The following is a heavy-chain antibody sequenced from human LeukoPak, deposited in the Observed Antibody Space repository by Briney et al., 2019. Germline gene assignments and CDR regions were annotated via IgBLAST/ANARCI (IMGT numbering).Heavy chain of an antibody. CDR1: GGSISGYY. V-gene: IGHV4-59*08. CDR2: VFYSGNT. D-gene: IGHD2-15*01. Sequence: KPSETLSLTCTVSGGSISGYYYNWLRQPPGKGLEWIGYVFYSGNTNYTPSLKSRLTISVDTSKNQVSLNLNSVTAADTAVYYCARGCSFGNFVYAFDIWGQGTTVTVSS. J-gene: IGHJ3*02. CDR3: ARGCSFGNFVYAFDI.